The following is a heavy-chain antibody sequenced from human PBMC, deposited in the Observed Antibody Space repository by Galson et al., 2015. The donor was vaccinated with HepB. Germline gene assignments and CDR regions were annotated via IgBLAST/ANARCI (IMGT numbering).Heavy chain of an antibody. CDR1: GDSVSSKSAA. Sequence: CAISGDSVSSKSAAWNWIRQSPSRGLEWLGRTYYRSKWNNDYAVSVQSRITINPDTSKNQFSLQMNSVTPEDTAVYYCARVRGSFTATDACDILGQVTRVTVSS. D-gene: IGHD1-26*01. J-gene: IGHJ3*02. CDR2: TYYRSKWNN. CDR3: ARVRGSFTATDACDI. V-gene: IGHV6-1*01.